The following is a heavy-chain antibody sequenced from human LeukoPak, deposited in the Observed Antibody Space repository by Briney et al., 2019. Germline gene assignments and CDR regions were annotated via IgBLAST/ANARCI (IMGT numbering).Heavy chain of an antibody. CDR3: ARRGGYCSSTSCYIEYNWFDP. Sequence: PSETLSLTCTVSGGSISSSSYYWGWIRQPPGKGLEWIGSTYYSGSTYYNPSLKSRVTISVDTSKNQFSLKLSSVTAADTAVYYCARRGGYCSSTSCYIEYNWFDPWGQGTLVTVSS. D-gene: IGHD2-2*02. CDR2: TYYSGST. CDR1: GGSISSSSYY. J-gene: IGHJ5*02. V-gene: IGHV4-39*01.